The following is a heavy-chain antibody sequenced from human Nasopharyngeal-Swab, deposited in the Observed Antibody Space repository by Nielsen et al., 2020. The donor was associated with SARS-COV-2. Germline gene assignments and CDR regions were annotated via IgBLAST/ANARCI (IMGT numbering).Heavy chain of an antibody. CDR1: GFTFSSYA. CDR2: ISGSGGST. J-gene: IGHJ1*01. D-gene: IGHD3-10*01. CDR3: AKDVRLSMVRGVIGYFQH. V-gene: IGHV3-23*01. Sequence: GESLKISCAASGFTFSSYAMSWVRQAPGKGLEWVSAISGSGGSTYYADSVKGRFTISRDNSKNTLYLQMNSLRAEDTAVYYCAKDVRLSMVRGVIGYFQHWGQGTLVTVSS.